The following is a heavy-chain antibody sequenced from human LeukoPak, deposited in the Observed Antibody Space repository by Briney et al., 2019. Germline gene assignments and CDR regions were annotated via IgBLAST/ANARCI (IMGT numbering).Heavy chain of an antibody. J-gene: IGHJ6*03. V-gene: IGHV1-2*02. Sequence: ASVKVSCKASGYTFTGYYMHWVRQAPGQGLEWMGWINPNSGGTNYAQKFQGRVTMTRDTSISTAYMELSRLRSDDTALYYCAGAVAGTPLYYYYMDVWGKGTTVTVSS. CDR2: INPNSGGT. CDR1: GYTFTGYY. D-gene: IGHD6-19*01. CDR3: AGAVAGTPLYYYYMDV.